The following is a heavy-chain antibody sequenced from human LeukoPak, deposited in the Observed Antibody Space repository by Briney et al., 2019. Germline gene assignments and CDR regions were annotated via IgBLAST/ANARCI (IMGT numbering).Heavy chain of an antibody. CDR2: ISGSGGST. J-gene: IGHJ4*02. D-gene: IGHD3-22*01. Sequence: GGSLRLSCAASGFTFSSYAMSWVRQAPGKGPEWVSAISGSGGSTYYADSVKGRFTISRDNSKSTLYLQMNSLRSEDTAVYYCARGRRGVRRTYYYDSSGYGYWGQGTLVTVSS. CDR3: ARGRRGVRRTYYYDSSGYGY. V-gene: IGHV3-23*01. CDR1: GFTFSSYA.